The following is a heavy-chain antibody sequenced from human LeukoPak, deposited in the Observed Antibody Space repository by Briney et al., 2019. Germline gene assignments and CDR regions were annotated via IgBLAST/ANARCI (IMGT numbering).Heavy chain of an antibody. CDR2: IYYSGST. V-gene: IGHV4-31*03. D-gene: IGHD3-10*01. J-gene: IGHJ5*02. CDR1: GGSISSGGYY. Sequence: SETLSLTCTVSGGSISSGGYYWSWIRQHPGKGLEWIGYIYYSGSTYYNPSLKSRVTISVDTSKNQFSLKLSSVTAADTAVYYCARVTWFGELFTKGDWFDPWGQGTLVTVSS. CDR3: ARVTWFGELFTKGDWFDP.